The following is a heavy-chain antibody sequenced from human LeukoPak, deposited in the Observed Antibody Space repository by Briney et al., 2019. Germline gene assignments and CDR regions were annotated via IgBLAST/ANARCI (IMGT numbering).Heavy chain of an antibody. CDR3: ARVLRVELAYCGGDCSFPPYYFDY. CDR2: INHSGST. D-gene: IGHD2-21*02. Sequence: SETLSLTCAVYGGSFSGYYWSWIRQPPGKGLEWIGEINHSGSTNYNPSLKSRVTISVDTSKNQFSLKLSSVTAADTAVYYCARVLRVELAYCGGDCSFPPYYFDYWGQGTLVTVSS. CDR1: GGSFSGYY. J-gene: IGHJ4*02. V-gene: IGHV4-34*01.